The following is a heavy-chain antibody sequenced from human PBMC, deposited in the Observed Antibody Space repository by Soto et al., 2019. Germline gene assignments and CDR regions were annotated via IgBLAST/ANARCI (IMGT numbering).Heavy chain of an antibody. CDR2: IYYSGST. J-gene: IGHJ6*02. V-gene: IGHV4-31*03. CDR3: ARESGRYDSSTRYGLHV. D-gene: IGHD5-12*01. CDR1: GGSISSVGHY. Sequence: SETLSLTCSVSGGSISSVGHYWTWIRQQPGKGLEWIGYIYYSGSTDYNPSLKSRVTISVDRSKNQFSLNLSSVTAADTAIYYCARESGRYDSSTRYGLHVCGQGTPVTVSS.